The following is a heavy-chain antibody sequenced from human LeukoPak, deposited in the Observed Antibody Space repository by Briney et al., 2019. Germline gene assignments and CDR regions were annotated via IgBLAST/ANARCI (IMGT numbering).Heavy chain of an antibody. CDR3: ARALGGNWGLDAFDI. V-gene: IGHV1-8*01. D-gene: IGHD7-27*01. CDR2: MNPNSGNT. J-gene: IGHJ3*02. CDR1: GYTFTSYD. Sequence: ASVKVSCKASGYTFTSYDINWVRQAPGQGLEWMGWMNPNSGNTGYAQKFQGRVTMTRNTSISTAYMELSSLRSEDTAVYYCARALGGNWGLDAFDIWGQGTMVTVSS.